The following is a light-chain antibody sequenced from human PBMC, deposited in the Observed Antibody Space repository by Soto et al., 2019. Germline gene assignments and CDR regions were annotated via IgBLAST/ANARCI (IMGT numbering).Light chain of an antibody. V-gene: IGKV3-20*01. CDR1: QSVDSSF. CDR2: GAS. J-gene: IGKJ1*01. Sequence: EIVLTQSPGSLSLSPGERAILSCRASQSVDSSFFAWYQQKPGQAPRLLIYGASNRATGIPDRFSGRGSGKDFTLTISRLEPEDFAVYYCQQYVSSVTFGQGTKVEI. CDR3: QQYVSSVT.